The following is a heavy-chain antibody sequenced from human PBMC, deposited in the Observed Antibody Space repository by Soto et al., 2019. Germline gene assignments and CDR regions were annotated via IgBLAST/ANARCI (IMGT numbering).Heavy chain of an antibody. Sequence: SLRLSCAASGFTFSSYGMHWVRQAPGKGLEWVAVISYDGSNKYYADSVKGRFTISRDNSKNTLYLQMNSLRAEDTAVYYCAKDLYCSGGSCYYRSIAYYYYGMDVWGQGTTVTVSS. CDR2: ISYDGSNK. V-gene: IGHV3-30*18. D-gene: IGHD2-15*01. J-gene: IGHJ6*02. CDR3: AKDLYCSGGSCYYRSIAYYYYGMDV. CDR1: GFTFSSYG.